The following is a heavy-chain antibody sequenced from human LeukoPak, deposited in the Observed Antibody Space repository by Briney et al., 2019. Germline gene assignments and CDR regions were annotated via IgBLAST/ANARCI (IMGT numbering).Heavy chain of an antibody. V-gene: IGHV3-21*01. CDR3: AKDRFGWELSY. J-gene: IGHJ4*02. Sequence: GGSLRLSCAASGFTFSTYSMNWVRQAPGKGLEWVSFISTSSSYIYYADSVKGRFTISRDNSKNSLYLQMNSLRAEDTAVYYCAKDRFGWELSYWGQGTLVTVSS. D-gene: IGHD1-26*01. CDR2: ISTSSSYI. CDR1: GFTFSTYS.